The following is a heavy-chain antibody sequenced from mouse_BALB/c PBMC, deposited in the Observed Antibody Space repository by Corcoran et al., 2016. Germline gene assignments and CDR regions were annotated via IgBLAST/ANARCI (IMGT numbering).Heavy chain of an antibody. D-gene: IGHD2-4*01. V-gene: IGHV3-6*02. CDR3: ARWDYDAY. CDR2: ISYDGSN. J-gene: IGHJ3*01. CDR1: GYSITSGYY. Sequence: DVQLQASGPGLVQPSQSLSLTCSVSGYSITSGYYWNWLRQFPGNKLEWMGYISYDGSNNYNPSLKNRISITRDTSKNQFFLKLNSVTTEDTATYYCARWDYDAYWGQGTLVTVSA.